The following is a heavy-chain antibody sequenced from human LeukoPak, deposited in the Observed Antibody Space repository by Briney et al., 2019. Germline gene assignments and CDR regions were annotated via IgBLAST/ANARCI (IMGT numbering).Heavy chain of an antibody. CDR3: ARVDTAMVADPAGGYFDY. CDR1: GYTFTSYG. CDR2: ITAYNGHT. Sequence: ASVTVSCKASGYTFTSYGSSWVRQAPGQGLEWMGWITAYNGHTNYAPKLQGRVTMTTDTSTSTAYMELRSLRSDDTAVYYCARVDTAMVADPAGGYFDYWGQGTLVTVSS. V-gene: IGHV1-18*01. D-gene: IGHD5-18*01. J-gene: IGHJ4*02.